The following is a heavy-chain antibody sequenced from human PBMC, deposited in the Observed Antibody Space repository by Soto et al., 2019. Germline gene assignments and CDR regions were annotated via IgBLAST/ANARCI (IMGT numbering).Heavy chain of an antibody. Sequence: QVQLVQSGAEVKKPGASVKVSCKASGYTFTSYGISWVRQAPGQGLEWMGWISAYNGNTNYEQKLQGRVTMTTDTRTSTDYMEQRNLRSDDTAEYYCARYGRGTAMGFKAGDWFDPWGHGTLVTVSS. V-gene: IGHV1-18*01. CDR3: ARYGRGTAMGFKAGDWFDP. J-gene: IGHJ5*02. D-gene: IGHD5-18*01. CDR2: ISAYNGNT. CDR1: GYTFTSYG.